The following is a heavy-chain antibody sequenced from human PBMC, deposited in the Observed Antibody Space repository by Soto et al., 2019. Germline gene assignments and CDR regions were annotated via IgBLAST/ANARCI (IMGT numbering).Heavy chain of an antibody. Sequence: QLQLQESGPGLVKPSETLSLTCSVSGASISSTSYYWGWIRQPPGKGLQWIGSIHYTGSIDYSPSLKGRVSMSVDTSKNELSLRLNSVTAADTAVYYCVRHSHMLNNWFDPWGQGALVTVSS. CDR1: GASISSTSYY. J-gene: IGHJ5*02. CDR3: VRHSHMLNNWFDP. D-gene: IGHD3-10*02. CDR2: IHYTGSI. V-gene: IGHV4-39*01.